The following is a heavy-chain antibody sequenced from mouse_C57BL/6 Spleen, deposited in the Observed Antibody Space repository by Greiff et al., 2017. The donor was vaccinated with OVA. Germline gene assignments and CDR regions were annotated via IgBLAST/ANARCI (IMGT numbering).Heavy chain of an antibody. D-gene: IGHD1-1*01. CDR3: ARRRTPTGAMDY. CDR2: IYPGDGDT. CDR1: GYAFSSYW. J-gene: IGHJ4*01. V-gene: IGHV1-80*01. Sequence: VQLQESGAELVKPGASVKISCKASGYAFSSYWMNWVKQRPGKGLEWIGQIYPGDGDTNYNGKFKGKATLTADKSSSTACMQLSSLTSEDSAVYFCARRRTPTGAMDYWGQGTSVTVSS.